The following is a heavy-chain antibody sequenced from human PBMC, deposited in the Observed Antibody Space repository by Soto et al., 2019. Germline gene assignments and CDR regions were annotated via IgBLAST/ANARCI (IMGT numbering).Heavy chain of an antibody. CDR2: INSDGSST. CDR3: ARDLYDFWSGYYPTGQNWFDP. D-gene: IGHD3-3*01. J-gene: IGHJ5*02. CDR1: GFTFSSYW. V-gene: IGHV3-74*01. Sequence: GGSLRLSCAASGFTFSSYWMHWVRQAPGKGLVWVSRINSDGSSTSYADSVKGRFTISRDNAKNTLYLQMNSLRAEDTAVYYCARDLYDFWSGYYPTGQNWFDPWGQGTLVTVSS.